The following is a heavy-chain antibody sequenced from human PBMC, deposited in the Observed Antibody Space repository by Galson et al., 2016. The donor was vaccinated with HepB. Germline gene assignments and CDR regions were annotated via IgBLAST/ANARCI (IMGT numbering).Heavy chain of an antibody. CDR1: GFTFPNAW. J-gene: IGHJ5*02. CDR3: ATSLGRVST. Sequence: SLRLSCAASGFTFPNAWMTWVRQVPGKGLEWIGRIKSKTDGGAIDYTPPLEGRFFISRDDSIYTLYLQMNRLIIEDTGIYYCATSLGRVSTWGQGTLVTVSA. V-gene: IGHV3-15*01. CDR2: IKSKTDGGAI. D-gene: IGHD6-6*01.